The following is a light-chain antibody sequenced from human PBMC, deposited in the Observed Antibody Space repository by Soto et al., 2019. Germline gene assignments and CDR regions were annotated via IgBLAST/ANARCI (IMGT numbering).Light chain of an antibody. Sequence: EFVLTQSPGTLSLSPGERATLSCRVSQSDTSSYIAWYQQKPGQAPRLLIYGVSSRAAGLPDRFSGSGSGTDFTLTISRLEPEDFAVYYCQQYGNSLWTFGPGTKVDIK. CDR1: QSDTSSY. J-gene: IGKJ1*01. CDR2: GVS. CDR3: QQYGNSLWT. V-gene: IGKV3-20*01.